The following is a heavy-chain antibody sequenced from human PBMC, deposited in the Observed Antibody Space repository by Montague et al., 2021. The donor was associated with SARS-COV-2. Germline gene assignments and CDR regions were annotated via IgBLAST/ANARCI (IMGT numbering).Heavy chain of an antibody. CDR3: VRAGGLDNRPPV. CDR2: IYQDWST. D-gene: IGHD3/OR15-3a*01. CDR1: GDSIITTNW. V-gene: IGHV4-4*02. Sequence: SETLSLTCAVSGDSIITTNWWSWVRQPPGKVLLWIGEIYQDWSTNYNPSLKSRVTMSVDKSKNQFSLELNSVTAADTALYYCVRAGGLDNRPPVWGQGALVIVSS. J-gene: IGHJ4*02.